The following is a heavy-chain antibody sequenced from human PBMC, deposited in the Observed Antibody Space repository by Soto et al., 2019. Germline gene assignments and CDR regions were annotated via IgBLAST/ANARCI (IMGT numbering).Heavy chain of an antibody. Sequence: GGSLRLSCAASGFTFSSHGMHWVRQAPGKGLEWLALIAFDGSITYYADSLIGQFAISRDNSRNTVYLQINSLRVEGTAVYYCARDAGIAAAGNNYWGQGTLVTVSS. CDR3: ARDAGIAAAGNNY. CDR1: GFTFSSHG. CDR2: IAFDGSIT. J-gene: IGHJ4*02. V-gene: IGHV3-33*01. D-gene: IGHD6-13*01.